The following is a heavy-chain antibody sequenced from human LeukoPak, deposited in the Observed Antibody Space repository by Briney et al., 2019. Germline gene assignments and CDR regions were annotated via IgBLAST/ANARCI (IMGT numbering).Heavy chain of an antibody. CDR3: ARDLYYYDSSGYQEY. Sequence: PGGSLRLSCAASGFTFSSYAMSWVRQAPGKGLEWVSAISGSGGSTYYADSVKGRFTISRDNSKNTLYLQMNSLRAEDTAVYYCARDLYYYDSSGYQEYWGQGTLVTVSS. J-gene: IGHJ4*02. D-gene: IGHD3-22*01. CDR2: ISGSGGST. V-gene: IGHV3-23*01. CDR1: GFTFSSYA.